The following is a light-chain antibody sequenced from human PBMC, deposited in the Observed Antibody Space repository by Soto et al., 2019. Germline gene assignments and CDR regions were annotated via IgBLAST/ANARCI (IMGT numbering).Light chain of an antibody. Sequence: EIVLTQSPGTLSLSPGERATLSCRASQSVSNNYLAWYQQEPGQAPRLLIYGASNRATGIPDRFSGSGSGTDFTLTISSLEPEDFAVYYCQQRSNWRRTFGQGTKVDIK. CDR2: GAS. J-gene: IGKJ1*01. CDR3: QQRSNWRRT. V-gene: IGKV3D-20*02. CDR1: QSVSNNY.